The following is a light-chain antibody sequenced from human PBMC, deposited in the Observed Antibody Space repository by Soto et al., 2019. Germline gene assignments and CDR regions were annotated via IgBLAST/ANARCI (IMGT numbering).Light chain of an antibody. CDR1: SSDVGGYNY. CDR2: EVS. J-gene: IGLJ1*01. CDR3: SSYTSSSTYV. Sequence: QSVRTRPASVSGSPGQSITISCTGTSSDVGGYNYVSWYQQHPGKAPKLMIYEVSNRPSGVSNRFSGSKSGNTASLTISGLQAEDEADYYCSSYTSSSTYVFGTGTKVTVL. V-gene: IGLV2-14*01.